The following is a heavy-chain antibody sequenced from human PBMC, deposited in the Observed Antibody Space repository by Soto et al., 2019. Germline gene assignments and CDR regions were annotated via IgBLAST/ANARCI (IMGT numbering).Heavy chain of an antibody. CDR3: AHEIYSYGPDY. CDR2: IYWDDVK. J-gene: IGHJ4*02. CDR1: GLSLSISGVG. V-gene: IGHV2-5*02. D-gene: IGHD5-18*01. Sequence: QITLKESGPTLVKPTQTLTLTCTSSGLSLSISGVGVGWIRQPPGKALEWLEVIYWDDVKRSTPSLKSRLTITRTTSKNQVVLTMINMDRVDTATYDVAHEIYSYGPDYWGQGTLVTVSS.